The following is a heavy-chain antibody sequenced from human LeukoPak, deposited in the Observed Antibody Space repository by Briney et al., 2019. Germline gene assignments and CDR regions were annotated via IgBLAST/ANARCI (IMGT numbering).Heavy chain of an antibody. J-gene: IGHJ4*02. CDR3: AKGYGSYFLGAFDY. Sequence: GGSLRLSCAASGFTFSSYAMSWVRQAPGKGLEWVSAISSSGGSTYYADSVKGRFTISRDNSKNTLYLQMNSLRAEDTAVYYCAKGYGSYFLGAFDYWGQGTLVTVSS. D-gene: IGHD1-26*01. CDR1: GFTFSSYA. CDR2: ISSSGGST. V-gene: IGHV3-23*01.